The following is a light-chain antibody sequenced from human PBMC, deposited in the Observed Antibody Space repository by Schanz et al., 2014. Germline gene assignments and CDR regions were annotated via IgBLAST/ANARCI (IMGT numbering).Light chain of an antibody. V-gene: IGLV2-14*01. CDR1: SSDVGGYNY. Sequence: QSVLTQPASVSGSPGQSITISCTGSSSDVGGYNYVSWYQHHPGKAPKLMIYEGSKRPSGVSNRFSGSKSGNTASLTISGLQAEDEADYYCSSYTSSSIPYVFGTGTKVTVL. CDR3: SSYTSSSIPYV. CDR2: EGS. J-gene: IGLJ1*01.